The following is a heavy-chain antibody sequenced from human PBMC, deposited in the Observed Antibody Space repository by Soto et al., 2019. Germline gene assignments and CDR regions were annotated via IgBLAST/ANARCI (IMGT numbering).Heavy chain of an antibody. Sequence: GGSLRLSCAAPGFTFSSYWMSWVRQAPGKGLEWAANIKQDGSEKYYVDSVKGRFTISRDNAKNSLYLQMNSLRAEDTAVYYCARDFMDYGGGGNYYYYYYMDVWGKGTTVTVSS. V-gene: IGHV3-7*01. CDR3: ARDFMDYGGGGNYYYYYYMDV. D-gene: IGHD4-17*01. CDR2: IKQDGSEK. J-gene: IGHJ6*03. CDR1: GFTFSSYW.